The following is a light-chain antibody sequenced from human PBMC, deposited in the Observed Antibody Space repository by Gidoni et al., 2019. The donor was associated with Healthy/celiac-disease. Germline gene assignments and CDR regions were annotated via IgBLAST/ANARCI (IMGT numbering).Light chain of an antibody. Sequence: DIQMTQSPASVSASLGDRVTITCRASQGISSWLAWYQQKPGEAAKLLLYAAASLQSGVPSRFSGSGSGTDFTLTISSLQPEEFATYYCQQANSFPFTFGGGTKVEIK. J-gene: IGKJ4*01. CDR3: QQANSFPFT. V-gene: IGKV1-12*01. CDR2: AAA. CDR1: QGISSW.